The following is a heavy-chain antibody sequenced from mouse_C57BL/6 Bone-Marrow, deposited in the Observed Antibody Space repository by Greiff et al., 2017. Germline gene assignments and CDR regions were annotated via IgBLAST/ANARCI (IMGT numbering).Heavy chain of an antibody. CDR2: INPSSGYT. V-gene: IGHV1-7*01. CDR3: ARGYYGNYAYWYFDF. D-gene: IGHD2-1*01. Sequence: QVQLQQSGAELAKPGASVKLSCKASGYTFTSYWMHWVQQRPGQGLEWIGYINPSSGYTKYNQKFKDKAPVTADKSSSTAYMQLSSLTYEDSAVYYCARGYYGNYAYWYFDFWGTGTTVTVSS. J-gene: IGHJ1*03. CDR1: GYTFTSYW.